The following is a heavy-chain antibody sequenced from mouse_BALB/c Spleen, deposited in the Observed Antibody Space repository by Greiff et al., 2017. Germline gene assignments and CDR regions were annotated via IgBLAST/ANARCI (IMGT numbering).Heavy chain of an antibody. J-gene: IGHJ1*01. CDR1: GFSLSTSGMG. CDR3: ARNYGSRKDWYFDV. D-gene: IGHD1-1*01. CDR2: IWWDDVK. V-gene: IGHV8-8*01. Sequence: QVTLKVSGPGILQPSQTLSLTCSFSGFSLSTSGMGVGWIRQPSGKGLEWLAHIWWDDVKRYNPALKSRLTLTKDTSSSQVFLKLASVDTADTATYYCARNYGSRKDWYFDVWGAGTTVTVSS.